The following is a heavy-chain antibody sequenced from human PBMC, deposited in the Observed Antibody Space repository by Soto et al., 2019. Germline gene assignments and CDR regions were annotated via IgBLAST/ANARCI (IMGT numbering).Heavy chain of an antibody. Sequence: ASVKVSCKASGYTFTGYYMYWVRQAPGQGLEWMGWISPNSGGTNYAQKFQGWVTMTRDTSISTAYMELSRLRSDDTAVYYCAREGDERGHSYGSHALDLWGRGTMVTVSS. D-gene: IGHD5-18*01. J-gene: IGHJ3*01. V-gene: IGHV1-2*04. CDR3: AREGDERGHSYGSHALDL. CDR1: GYTFTGYY. CDR2: ISPNSGGT.